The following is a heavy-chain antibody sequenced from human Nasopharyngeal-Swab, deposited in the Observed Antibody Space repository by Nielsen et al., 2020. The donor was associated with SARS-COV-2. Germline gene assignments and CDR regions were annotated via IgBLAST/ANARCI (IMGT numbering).Heavy chain of an antibody. Sequence: GESLKIPCAASGFTFSSYGMHWVRQAPGKGLEWVALIWYDGSNKYYADSVKGRFTISRDNSKNTLYLQINSLRAEDTAVYYCARGNDFRSGYHPYYYDYWGQGTVVTVSS. D-gene: IGHD3-3*01. V-gene: IGHV3-33*01. CDR2: IWYDGSNK. CDR1: GFTFSSYG. CDR3: ARGNDFRSGYHPYYYDY. J-gene: IGHJ4*02.